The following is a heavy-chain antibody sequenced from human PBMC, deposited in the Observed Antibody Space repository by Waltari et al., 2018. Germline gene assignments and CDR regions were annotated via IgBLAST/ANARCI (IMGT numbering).Heavy chain of an antibody. Sequence: QVQLVQSGAEVKKTGASVKVSCKASGYTFTSHYMHWVRQAPGQGLEWMGVLYSSGGARSYAQKFQGRVTMTRDTSTSTVYMELSSLRPEDTAVYYCARAVSMVQGIVADWLDSWGQGTLVTVSS. V-gene: IGHV1-46*01. CDR1: GYTFTSHY. D-gene: IGHD2-21*01. CDR3: ARAVSMVQGIVADWLDS. J-gene: IGHJ5*01. CDR2: LYSSGGAR.